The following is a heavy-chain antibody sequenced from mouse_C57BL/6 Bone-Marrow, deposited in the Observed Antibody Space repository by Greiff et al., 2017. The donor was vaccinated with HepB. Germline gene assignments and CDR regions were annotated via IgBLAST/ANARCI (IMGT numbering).Heavy chain of an antibody. V-gene: IGHV1-82*01. Sequence: VQLQQSGPELVKPGASVKISCKASGYAFSSSWMNWVEQRPGKGLEWIGRIYPGDGDTNYNGKFKGKATLTADKSSSTAYMQLSSLTSEDSAVYFCARNGFDYWGQGTTLTVSS. J-gene: IGHJ2*01. CDR3: ARNGFDY. CDR1: GYAFSSSW. CDR2: IYPGDGDT.